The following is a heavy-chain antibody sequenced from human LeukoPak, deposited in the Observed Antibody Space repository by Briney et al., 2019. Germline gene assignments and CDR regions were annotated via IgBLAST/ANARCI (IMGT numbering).Heavy chain of an antibody. Sequence: GGSLRLSCAASGFTFSSYGMHWVRQAPGKGLEWVAVTWYDGSNKYYADSVKGRFTISRDNSKNTLYLQMNSLRAKDTAVYYCARDIAGYFDYWGQGTLVTVSS. CDR2: TWYDGSNK. CDR1: GFTFSSYG. V-gene: IGHV3-33*01. J-gene: IGHJ4*02. CDR3: ARDIAGYFDY. D-gene: IGHD6-13*01.